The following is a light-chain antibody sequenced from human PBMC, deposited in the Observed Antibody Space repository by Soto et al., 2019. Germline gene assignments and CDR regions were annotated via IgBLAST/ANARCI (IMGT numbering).Light chain of an antibody. CDR3: SSYSDNNICG. J-gene: IGLJ1*01. CDR1: SRDIGGYDF. V-gene: IGLV2-8*01. Sequence: QSLLSQAASACGSPGQAITISCTGTSRDIGGYDFVSWYQVRPGEAPQLIIYNVNGRPSGVPRRFSGSKSGNAASLTVSGLQALDEADYYWSSYSDNNICGFGTGTKVTVL. CDR2: NVN.